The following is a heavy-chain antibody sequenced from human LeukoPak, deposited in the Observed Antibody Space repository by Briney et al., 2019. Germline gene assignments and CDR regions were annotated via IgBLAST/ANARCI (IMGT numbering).Heavy chain of an antibody. Sequence: PGGSLRLSCTASGFTFSRYSMHWVRQAPGKGLDGVAVISYDGTNKYHADSVKGRFSISRDNSKNTQYLQMKGLRAEDTAVYYCARDSVWQLDLSPDDAFDIWGQGTMVTVSS. CDR1: GFTFSRYS. CDR3: ARDSVWQLDLSPDDAFDI. CDR2: ISYDGTNK. D-gene: IGHD1-7*01. J-gene: IGHJ3*02. V-gene: IGHV3-30*04.